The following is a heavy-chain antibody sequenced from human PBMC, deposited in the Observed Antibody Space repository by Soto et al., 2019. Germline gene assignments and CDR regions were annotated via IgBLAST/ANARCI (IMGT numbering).Heavy chain of an antibody. J-gene: IGHJ4*02. CDR1: GGSISNSDYY. CDR2: IYYTGST. V-gene: IGHV4-61*05. Sequence: PSETLSLTCTVSGGSISNSDYYWGWIRQPPGKGLEWIGYIYYTGSTNYNPSLRSRVTMSVDTSKNQFSLKLSSVTAADTAVYYCARLSSSFPYYFDYWGQGTLVTVSS. D-gene: IGHD6-6*01. CDR3: ARLSSSFPYYFDY.